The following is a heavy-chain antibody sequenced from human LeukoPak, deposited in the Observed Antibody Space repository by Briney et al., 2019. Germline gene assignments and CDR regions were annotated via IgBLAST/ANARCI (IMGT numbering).Heavy chain of an antibody. Sequence: GGSLRLSCAASGFTLSTYEMTWVRQAPGKGLEWVSFITSSGGLTFYADSVKGRSTISRDTAKNSLYLQMNNLRGEDTALYYCARDVSSFTRAFDIWGQGTMVTVSS. CDR1: GFTLSTYE. V-gene: IGHV3-48*03. D-gene: IGHD2-15*01. J-gene: IGHJ3*02. CDR2: ITSSGGLT. CDR3: ARDVSSFTRAFDI.